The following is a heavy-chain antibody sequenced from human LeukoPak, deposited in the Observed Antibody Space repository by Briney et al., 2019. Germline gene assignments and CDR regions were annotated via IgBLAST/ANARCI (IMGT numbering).Heavy chain of an antibody. V-gene: IGHV3-7*01. CDR1: GFSFSVYW. J-gene: IGHJ4*02. CDR2: IEQDGSDK. D-gene: IGHD3-10*01. CDR3: ARDEGVPTNWRFDY. Sequence: GGSLRLSCAASGFSFSVYWMSWVRQTPGKGLQWVANIEQDGSDKNYADSVRGRFTISRDNAKNSLFLQMNGLRAEDTAIYYCARDEGVPTNWRFDYWGQGTLVTVSS.